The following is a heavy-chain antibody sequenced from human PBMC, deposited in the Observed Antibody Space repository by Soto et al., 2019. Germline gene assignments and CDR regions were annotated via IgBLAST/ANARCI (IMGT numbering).Heavy chain of an antibody. CDR1: GFTFSSYT. V-gene: IGHV3-48*01. Sequence: GESLKISCVASGFTFSSYTMNWVRQAPGKGLEWVSYISSSSSAIYYADSVKGQVTISADKSISTAYLQWSSLKASDTAMYYCAKLWGKYDILTDRLSWGQGTLVTVSS. CDR2: ISSSSSAI. J-gene: IGHJ4*02. D-gene: IGHD3-9*01. CDR3: AKLWGKYDILTDRLS.